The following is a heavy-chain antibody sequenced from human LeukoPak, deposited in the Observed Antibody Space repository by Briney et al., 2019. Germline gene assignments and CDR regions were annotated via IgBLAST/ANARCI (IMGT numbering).Heavy chain of an antibody. CDR2: IRFDGSTK. J-gene: IGHJ4*02. V-gene: IGHV3-30*02. CDR1: GITFRSSS. Sequence: GGSRRLSCVASGITFRSSSMHWVRQAPGKGLEWLAFIRFDGSTKYYADSVKGRFTVSRDNSKSTLYLQMNSQRAEDTAVYYCAQPDFWGQGTLVTVSS. CDR3: AQPDF.